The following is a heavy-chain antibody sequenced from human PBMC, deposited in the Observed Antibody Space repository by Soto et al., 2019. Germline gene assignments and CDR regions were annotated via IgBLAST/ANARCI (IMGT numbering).Heavy chain of an antibody. D-gene: IGHD3-22*01. J-gene: IGHJ4*02. CDR1: GFSLRNARMG. CDR2: IFSNDGN. Sequence: QVTLKESGPVLVKPTETLTLTCIVSGFSLRNARMGVSWIRQPPGKALEWLAHIFSNDGNSYSTSLKSRLTISKDPAKSQVVLIMTDMDPVDTATYYCARISYDSSGSPPYWGQGALVTVSS. CDR3: ARISYDSSGSPPY. V-gene: IGHV2-26*01.